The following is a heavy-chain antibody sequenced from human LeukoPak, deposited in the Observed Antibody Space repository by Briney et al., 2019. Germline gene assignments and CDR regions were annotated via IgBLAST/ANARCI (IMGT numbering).Heavy chain of an antibody. J-gene: IGHJ4*02. Sequence: SVKVSCKASGGTFSSYAISWVRQAPGQGLEWMGGIIPIFGTANYAQKFQGRVTITADESTSTAYMELSSLRSEDTAVYCCASSFLTIFGVVKGFDYWGQGTLVTVSS. CDR3: ASSFLTIFGVVKGFDY. V-gene: IGHV1-69*13. CDR1: GGTFSSYA. CDR2: IIPIFGTA. D-gene: IGHD3-3*01.